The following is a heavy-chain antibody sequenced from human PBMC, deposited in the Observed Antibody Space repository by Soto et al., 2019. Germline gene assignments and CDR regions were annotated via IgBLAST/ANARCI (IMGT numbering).Heavy chain of an antibody. CDR3: TKVLGYCSGGNCFTFDY. CDR2: IKSKADGGTT. V-gene: IGHV3-15*01. J-gene: IGHJ4*02. D-gene: IGHD2-15*01. CDR1: GFPFSKAW. Sequence: EVQLVESGGGLVKPGGSLRLSCAASGFPFSKAWMSWVRQVPGKGLEWVGRIKSKADGGTTDYAAPVKGRYTISSDDSINTLYLQMNSLKTDDTAVYYCTKVLGYCSGGNCFTFDYWGQGAVVTVSS.